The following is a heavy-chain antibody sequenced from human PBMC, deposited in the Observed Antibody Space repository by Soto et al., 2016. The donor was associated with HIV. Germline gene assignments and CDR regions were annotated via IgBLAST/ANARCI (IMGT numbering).Heavy chain of an antibody. J-gene: IGHJ4*02. CDR1: GFTFDDYA. Sequence: EVQLVESGGGVVQPGGSLRLSCAASGFTFDDYAMHWVRQAPGKGLEWVSLISGDGGSTYYADSVKGRFTISRDNSKNPLYLQMNSLRTEDTALYYCAKDIGIVGARDYFDYWGQGTLVTVSS. CDR2: ISGDGGST. D-gene: IGHD1-26*01. V-gene: IGHV3-43*02. CDR3: AKDIGIVGARDYFDY.